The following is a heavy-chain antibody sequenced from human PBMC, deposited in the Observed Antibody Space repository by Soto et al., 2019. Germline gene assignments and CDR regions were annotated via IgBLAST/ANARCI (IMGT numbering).Heavy chain of an antibody. CDR3: ARDDYGDYDRYYYYGMDV. CDR2: IYYSGST. V-gene: IGHV4-59*01. J-gene: IGHJ6*02. CDR1: GGSISSYY. Sequence: QVQLQESGPGLVKPSETLSLTCTVSGGSISSYYWSWIRQPPGKGLEWIGYIYYSGSTNYNPSLKSRVTMSVDTSKNQFSLKLSSVTAADTAVYYCARDDYGDYDRYYYYGMDVWGQGTTVTVSS. D-gene: IGHD4-17*01.